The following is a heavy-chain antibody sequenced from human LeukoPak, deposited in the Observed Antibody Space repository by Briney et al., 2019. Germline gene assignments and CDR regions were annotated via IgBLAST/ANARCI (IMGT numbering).Heavy chain of an antibody. D-gene: IGHD2-2*01. J-gene: IGHJ4*02. CDR1: GYTFTNYA. CDR2: INAGNGNT. V-gene: IGHV1-3*01. Sequence: ASVKASCKASGYTFTNYAMHWVRQAPGQRLEWMGWINAGNGNTKYSQKFQGRVTITRDTSASTAYMELSSLRSEDTAVYYCARGDHCSSTSCYGRYYFDYWGQGTLVTVSS. CDR3: ARGDHCSSTSCYGRYYFDY.